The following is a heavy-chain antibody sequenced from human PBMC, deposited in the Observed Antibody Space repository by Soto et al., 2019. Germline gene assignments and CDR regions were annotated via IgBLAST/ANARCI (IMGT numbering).Heavy chain of an antibody. Sequence: EVQLLESGGSLVQPGGSLRLSCAASGFPFSSYAMAWVRQAPGKGLEWVSCIGGSDGSTYYADPVKGRFTISRDNSKNTLHLQMNSLRVEDTAVYYCANDRLGSVGGLYDPWGQGTLVTVSS. CDR1: GFPFSSYA. J-gene: IGHJ5*02. D-gene: IGHD3-10*01. V-gene: IGHV3-23*01. CDR2: IGGSDGST. CDR3: ANDRLGSVGGLYDP.